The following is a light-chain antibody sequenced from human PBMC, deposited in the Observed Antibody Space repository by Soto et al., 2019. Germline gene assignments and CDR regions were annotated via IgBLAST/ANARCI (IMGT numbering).Light chain of an antibody. CDR3: HQYGNSPWT. V-gene: IGKV3-20*01. CDR2: GAS. J-gene: IGKJ1*01. Sequence: EIVLTQSPGTLSLSPGERATLSCRASQTGFSTYLAWFQQKPGQAPRLLIYGASSRAAGIPDRFSGSRSGTDFTLTINRLEPEDFAVYYCHQYGNSPWTLGQGTKVEIK. CDR1: QTGFSTY.